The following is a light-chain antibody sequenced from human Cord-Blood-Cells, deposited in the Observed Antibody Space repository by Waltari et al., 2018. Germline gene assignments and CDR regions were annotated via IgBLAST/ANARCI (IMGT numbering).Light chain of an antibody. CDR1: SSDVGSYNL. V-gene: IGLV2-23*01. CDR2: EGS. CDR3: CSYAGSSTWV. Sequence: QSALTQPASVSGSPGQSITISCTGTSSDVGSYNLVSWYQQHPGQAPQLIIYEGSKRPSGVSNRFSGSKSGNTASLTISGLQAEDEADYYCCSYAGSSTWVFGGGTKLTVL. J-gene: IGLJ3*02.